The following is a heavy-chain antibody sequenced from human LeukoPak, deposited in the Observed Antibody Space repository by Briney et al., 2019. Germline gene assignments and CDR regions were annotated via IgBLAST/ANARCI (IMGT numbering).Heavy chain of an antibody. D-gene: IGHD3-10*01. CDR1: GCPFSSYG. V-gene: IGHV3-33*01. CDR3: ARDGQNGSPYATDV. Sequence: GSLRLSCAASGCPFSSYGMHGGRQAPGKGLEGGAVIWYDGSNKYYADSVKGRFTISRDNSKNTLYLQMNSLRVEDTAVYYCARDGQNGSPYATDVWGQGTTVTVSS. CDR2: IWYDGSNK. J-gene: IGHJ6*02.